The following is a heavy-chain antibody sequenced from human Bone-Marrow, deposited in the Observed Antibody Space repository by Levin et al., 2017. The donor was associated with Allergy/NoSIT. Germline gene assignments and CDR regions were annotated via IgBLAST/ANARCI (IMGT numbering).Heavy chain of an antibody. CDR1: GYTFTSYG. CDR2: ISAYNGNT. CDR3: ARAPRGCSGGSCYSWGPSLWSDYYDGMDV. J-gene: IGHJ6*02. Sequence: ASVKVSGKASGYTFTSYGISWVRQAPGQGLEWMGWISAYNGNTNYAQKLQGRVTMTTDTSTSTAYMELRSLRSDDTAVYYCARAPRGCSGGSCYSWGPSLWSDYYDGMDVWGQGTTVTVSS. V-gene: IGHV1-18*01. D-gene: IGHD2-15*01.